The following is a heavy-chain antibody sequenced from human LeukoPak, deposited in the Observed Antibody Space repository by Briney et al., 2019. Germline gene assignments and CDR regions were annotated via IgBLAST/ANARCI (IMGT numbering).Heavy chain of an antibody. J-gene: IGHJ6*02. CDR3: ARTAIDYYYGMDV. Sequence: SVKVSCKASGGTFSSYAISWVRQAPGQGLEWMGRIIPILGIANYAQKFQGRVTITADKSTSTAYMELSSLRSEDTAVYYCARTAIDYYYGMDVWGQGTTVTGSS. V-gene: IGHV1-69*04. CDR2: IIPILGIA. D-gene: IGHD2-21*02. CDR1: GGTFSSYA.